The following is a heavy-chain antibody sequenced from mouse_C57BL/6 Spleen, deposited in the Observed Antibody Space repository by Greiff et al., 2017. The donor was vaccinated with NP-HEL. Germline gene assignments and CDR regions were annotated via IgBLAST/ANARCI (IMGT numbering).Heavy chain of an antibody. CDR3: ARSGITTVVATNFDY. CDR1: GYTFTSYG. D-gene: IGHD1-1*01. J-gene: IGHJ2*01. Sequence: QVHVKQSGAELARPGASVKLSCKASGYTFTSYGISWVKQRTGQGLEWIGEIYPRSGNTYYNEKFKGKATLTADKSSSTAYMELRSLTSEDSAVYFCARSGITTVVATNFDYWGQGTTLTVSS. V-gene: IGHV1-81*01. CDR2: IYPRSGNT.